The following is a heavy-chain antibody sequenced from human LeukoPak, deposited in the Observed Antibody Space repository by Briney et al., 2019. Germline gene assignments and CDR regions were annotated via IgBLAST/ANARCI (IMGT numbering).Heavy chain of an antibody. J-gene: IGHJ5*02. CDR3: ARAGLRWLQLRRWFDP. CDR2: IYYSGNT. D-gene: IGHD5-24*01. CDR1: GVSISSSNSY. Sequence: SETLSLTCTVSGVSISSSNSYWGWIRQPPGKGLEWIGSIYYSGNTYYNASLKSQVSISIDTSKNQFSLRLTSVTAADTAVYYCARAGLRWLQLRRWFDPWGQGTLVTVSS. V-gene: IGHV4-39*01.